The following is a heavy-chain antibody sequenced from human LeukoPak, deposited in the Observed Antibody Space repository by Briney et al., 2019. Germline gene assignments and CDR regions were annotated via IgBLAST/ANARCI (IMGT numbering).Heavy chain of an antibody. J-gene: IGHJ3*02. Sequence: SQTLSLTCTVSGGSISSGSYYWSWIRQPAGKGLEWIGRIYTSGSTNYNPSLKSRVTISVDTSKNQFSLKLSSVTAADTAVYYCAGYTYYYDSSGSRSDAFDIWGQGTMVTVSS. CDR2: IYTSGST. V-gene: IGHV4-61*02. CDR1: GGSISSGSYY. CDR3: AGYTYYYDSSGSRSDAFDI. D-gene: IGHD3-22*01.